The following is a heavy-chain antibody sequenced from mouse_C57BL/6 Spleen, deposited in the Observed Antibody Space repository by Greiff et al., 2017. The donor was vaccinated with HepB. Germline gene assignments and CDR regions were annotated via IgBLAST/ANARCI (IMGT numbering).Heavy chain of an antibody. CDR3: ARRYFDV. J-gene: IGHJ1*03. CDR1: GYTFTSYW. CDR2: IDPSDSYT. Sequence: VQLQQPGAELVRPGTSVKLSCKASGYTFTSYWMHWVKQRPGQGLEWIGVIDPSDSYTNYNQKCKGKATLTVDTASSTAYMQLSSLTSEDSAVYYCARRYFDVWGTGTTVTVSS. V-gene: IGHV1-59*01.